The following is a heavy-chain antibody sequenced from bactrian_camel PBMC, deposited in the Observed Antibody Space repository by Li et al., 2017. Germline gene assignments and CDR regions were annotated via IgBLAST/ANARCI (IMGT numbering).Heavy chain of an antibody. J-gene: IGHJ4*01. D-gene: IGHD2*01. CDR1: GHSRGSNC. V-gene: IGHV3-3*01. CDR3: AADRLVISGVCVGEYSF. CDR2: IDSAVGDT. Sequence: HVQLVESGGGSVQAGGSLRLSCKVSGHSRGSNCMGWFRQAPGMEREVVASIDSAVGDTYYRDFAKGRFTISRDNDKSTLYLQMNNLSPEDTAMYYCAADRLVISGVCVGEYSFWGHGTQVTVS.